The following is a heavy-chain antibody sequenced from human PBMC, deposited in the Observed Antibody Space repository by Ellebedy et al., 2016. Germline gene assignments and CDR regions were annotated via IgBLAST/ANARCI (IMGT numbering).Heavy chain of an antibody. CDR1: GFSLDTDEVV. V-gene: IGHV2-5*01. CDR2: IYGNDDK. CDR3: AHRTTVTSVDY. J-gene: IGHJ4*02. D-gene: IGHD4-11*01. Sequence: SGSTLVKPTQTLTLTCTFSGFSLDTDEVVVGWVRQPPGGALEWLSFIYGNDDKRYSPSLKSRLTITKDTSKNQVVLTLTNMDPVDTATYYCAHRTTVTSVDYWGQGTLVTVSS.